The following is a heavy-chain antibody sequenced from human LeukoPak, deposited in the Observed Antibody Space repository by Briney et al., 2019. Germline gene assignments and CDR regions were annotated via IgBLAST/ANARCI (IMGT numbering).Heavy chain of an antibody. Sequence: ASVKVSCKASGGTFSSYAISWVRQAPGQGLEWMGRIIPILGIANYAQKFQGRVTITADKSTSTVYMELSGLRSEDTAVYYCASGLTADYWGQGTLVTVSS. CDR2: IIPILGIA. D-gene: IGHD2-21*02. J-gene: IGHJ4*02. CDR3: ASGLTADY. V-gene: IGHV1-69*04. CDR1: GGTFSSYA.